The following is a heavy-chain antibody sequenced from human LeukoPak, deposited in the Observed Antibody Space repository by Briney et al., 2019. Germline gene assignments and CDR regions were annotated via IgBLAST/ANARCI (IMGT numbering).Heavy chain of an antibody. CDR1: GYTLTELS. D-gene: IGHD3-9*01. CDR2: FDPEDGET. V-gene: IGHV1-24*01. Sequence: ASVKVSCKVSGYTLTELSMHWMRQAPGKGLEWMGGFDPEDGETIYAQKFQGRVTMTEDTSTDTAYMELSSLRSEDTAVYYCATDTPLPYFDWLLLPARNSLSTNWVHYWGQGTLVTVSS. J-gene: IGHJ4*02. CDR3: ATDTPLPYFDWLLLPARNSLSTNWVHY.